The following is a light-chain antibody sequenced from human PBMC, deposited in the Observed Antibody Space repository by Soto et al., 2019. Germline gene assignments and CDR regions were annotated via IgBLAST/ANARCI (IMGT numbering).Light chain of an antibody. V-gene: IGLV2-8*01. CDR3: HVWDSSSDHVV. Sequence: QSALTQPPSASGSPGQSVTISCTGTSSDVGAYNYVSWYQQHPGRAPKLMIYEVRKRPSGVPDRFSGSKSDNTASLTISRVEAGDEADYYCHVWDSSSDHVVFGGGTKLTVL. CDR2: EVR. CDR1: SSDVGAYNY. J-gene: IGLJ2*01.